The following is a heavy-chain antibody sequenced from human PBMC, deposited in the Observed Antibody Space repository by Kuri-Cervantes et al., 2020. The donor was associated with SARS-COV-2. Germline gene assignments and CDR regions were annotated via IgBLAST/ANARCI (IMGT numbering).Heavy chain of an antibody. D-gene: IGHD7-27*01. CDR3: AREKLGIGAFDI. V-gene: IGHV3-21*01. Sequence: GESLKISCAASGFTFSSYAMNWVRQAPGKGLEWVSSISSSSSYIYYADSVKGRFTISRDNAKNSLYLQMNSLRAEDTAVYYCAREKLGIGAFDIWGQGTMVTVSS. CDR1: GFTFSSYA. CDR2: ISSSSSYI. J-gene: IGHJ3*02.